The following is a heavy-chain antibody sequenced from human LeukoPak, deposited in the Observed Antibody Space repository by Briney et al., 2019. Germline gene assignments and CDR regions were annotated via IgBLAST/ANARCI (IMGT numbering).Heavy chain of an antibody. J-gene: IGHJ6*02. D-gene: IGHD6-13*01. CDR3: AREAAAGIYYYYGMDV. Sequence: GGSLRLSCAASGFTFSSYWMHWVRHAPGKGLVWVSRINSDGSSTSYADSVKGRFTISRDNAKNTLYLQMNSLRAEDTAVYYCAREAAAGIYYYYGMDVWGQGTTVTVSS. CDR1: GFTFSSYW. CDR2: INSDGSST. V-gene: IGHV3-74*01.